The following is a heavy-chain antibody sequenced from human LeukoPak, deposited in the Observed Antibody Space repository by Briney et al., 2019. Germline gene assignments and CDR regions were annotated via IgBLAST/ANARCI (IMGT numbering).Heavy chain of an antibody. V-gene: IGHV3-21*01. Sequence: GGSLRLSCAASGFTFSTYSMNWVRQVPGKGLEWVSSISSSSSYIYYADSVKGRFTISRDNARKSLYLQMNSLRVEDTAVYYCARDSDLHCSGGSCTNFDYWGQGTLVTVSS. CDR1: GFTFSTYS. D-gene: IGHD2-15*01. J-gene: IGHJ4*02. CDR2: ISSSSSYI. CDR3: ARDSDLHCSGGSCTNFDY.